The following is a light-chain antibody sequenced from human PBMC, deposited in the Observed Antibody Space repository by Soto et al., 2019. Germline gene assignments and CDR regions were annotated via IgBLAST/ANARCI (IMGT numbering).Light chain of an antibody. V-gene: IGLV2-14*03. CDR3: YSYTSSNTYV. J-gene: IGLJ1*01. CDR2: DVS. Sequence: QSALTQPASVSGSPGQSITISCTGTSSDVGGYSYVSWYQHHPGKVPQLLIYDVSNQPSGVSNRFSGSKSGNTASLTISGLQAEDEADYYCYSYTSSNTYVFGTGTKLTVL. CDR1: SSDVGGYSY.